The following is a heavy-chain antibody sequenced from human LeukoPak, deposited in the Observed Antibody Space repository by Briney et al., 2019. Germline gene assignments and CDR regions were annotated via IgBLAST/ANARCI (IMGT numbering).Heavy chain of an antibody. CDR2: IYSGDST. CDR3: ARAKLGYYFDY. J-gene: IGHJ4*02. D-gene: IGHD6-6*01. CDR1: GFTASSNY. V-gene: IGHV3-53*01. Sequence: GGSLRLSCAASGFTASSNYMIWVRQARGKGLEWVSVIYSGDSTYYADSVKGRFTISRDNSKNTLYLQMNSLRADDTAVYYCARAKLGYYFDYWGQGTLVTVSS.